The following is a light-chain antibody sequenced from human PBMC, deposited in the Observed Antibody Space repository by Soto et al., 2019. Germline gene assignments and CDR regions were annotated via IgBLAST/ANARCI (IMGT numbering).Light chain of an antibody. CDR1: QSISSW. V-gene: IGKV1-5*03. CDR3: QQYNTYPHT. J-gene: IGKJ2*01. Sequence: DIQLTQSPSTLSPSVGDRVTITCRASQSISSWLAWYQQKPGKAPKLLIYKASSLQSGVPSRFSGSGSGTEFTLTLGSLQPDDFATDYCQQYNTYPHTGGQGTKLEI. CDR2: KAS.